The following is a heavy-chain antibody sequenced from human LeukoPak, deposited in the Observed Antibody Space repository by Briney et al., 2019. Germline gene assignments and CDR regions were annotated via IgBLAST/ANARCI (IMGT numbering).Heavy chain of an antibody. CDR3: ARGRGIVDNDFDY. V-gene: IGHV3-21*01. D-gene: IGHD1-26*01. CDR1: GFTFSSYS. J-gene: IGHJ4*02. Sequence: GGSLRLSCAASGFTFSSYSMNWVRQAPGKGLEWVSSISSSSSYIYYADSVKGRFTISRDNAKNSLYLQMNSLRAEDTAVYYCARGRGIVDNDFDYWGQGTLLTVSS. CDR2: ISSSSSYI.